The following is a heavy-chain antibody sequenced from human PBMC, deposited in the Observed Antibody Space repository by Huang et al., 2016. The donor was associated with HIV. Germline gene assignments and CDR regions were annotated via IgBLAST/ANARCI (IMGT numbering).Heavy chain of an antibody. J-gene: IGHJ4*02. CDR1: GGSISTHS. CDR3: ARDHHDVWRGYRRMYFFDH. CDR2: IDYSGST. V-gene: IGHV4-59*11. D-gene: IGHD3-3*01. Sequence: QVQLQESGPGLVKPSETLSLTCTVSGGSISTHSWSWIRQPPGKGLEWIGSIDYSGSTNYSPSLKSRVTILLDTSKNQFSLRVNSVTAADTAMYYCARDHHDVWRGYRRMYFFDHWGQGTLVTVSS.